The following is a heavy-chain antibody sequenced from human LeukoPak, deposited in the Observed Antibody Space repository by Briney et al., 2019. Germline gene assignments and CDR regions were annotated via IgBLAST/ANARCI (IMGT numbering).Heavy chain of an antibody. CDR1: GGPLSSSTYY. CDR2: SYYTVST. D-gene: IGHD3-10*01. V-gene: IGHV4-39*01. CDR3: ARHSSVYGSGSYLHY. J-gene: IGHJ4*02. Sequence: SETLSLTCTVSGGPLSSSTYYWGWIPPPPGKGLEWVRSSYYTVSTYYNPSLKSRVTISVDTSKNQFSMRLSSVTAADTAVYYCARHSSVYGSGSYLHYWGQGTLVTVSS.